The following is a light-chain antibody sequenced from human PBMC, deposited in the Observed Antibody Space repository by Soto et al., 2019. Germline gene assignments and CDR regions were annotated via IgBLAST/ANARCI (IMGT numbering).Light chain of an antibody. Sequence: QSALTQPASVSGSPGQSITISCTGTSSDIGINDYVSWYQQHPGEAPKLMIYDVNNRPSGVSYRFSGSKSGNTASLTISGLQTEDEADYYCSSYTTSSAFVIFGGGTQLTVL. CDR2: DVN. CDR3: SSYTTSSAFVI. V-gene: IGLV2-14*01. J-gene: IGLJ2*01. CDR1: SSDIGINDY.